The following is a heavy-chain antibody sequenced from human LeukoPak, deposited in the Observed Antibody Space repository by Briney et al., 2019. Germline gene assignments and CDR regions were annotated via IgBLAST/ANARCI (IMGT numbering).Heavy chain of an antibody. CDR2: ISSGGNTV. Sequence: GGSLRLSCAASGVTFSSYEMNWVRQAPGKGLEWVSYISSGGNTVHYADSVKGRFTISRDNTKNSLYLQMNSLRAEDTAVYYCARVPRRSGWNYYFDYWGQGTLVTVSS. CDR1: GVTFSSYE. J-gene: IGHJ4*02. D-gene: IGHD6-19*01. CDR3: ARVPRRSGWNYYFDY. V-gene: IGHV3-48*03.